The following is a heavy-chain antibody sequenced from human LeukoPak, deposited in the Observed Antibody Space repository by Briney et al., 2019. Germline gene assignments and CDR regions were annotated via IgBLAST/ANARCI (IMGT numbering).Heavy chain of an antibody. V-gene: IGHV3-23*01. CDR1: GITFSSYA. D-gene: IGHD3-22*01. CDR3: ARGGRYYYDSSGYYIY. J-gene: IGHJ4*02. Sequence: PGGSLRLSCAASGITFSSYAMSWVRQAPGKGLEWVSAISGSAGSTYYADSVKGRFTISRDNSKNTLYLQMNSLRDEDTAVYYCARGGRYYYDSSGYYIYWGQGTLVTVSS. CDR2: ISGSAGST.